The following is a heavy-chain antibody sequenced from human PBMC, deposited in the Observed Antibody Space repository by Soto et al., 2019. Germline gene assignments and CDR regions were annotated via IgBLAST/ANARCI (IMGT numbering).Heavy chain of an antibody. CDR3: ARGLGVRFLST. CDR1: GGTFSSYT. Sequence: QVQLVQSGAEVKKPGSSVKVSCKASGGTFSSYTISWVRQAPGQGLEWMGRIIPILGIANYAQKFQGRVTITADKSTSTGYMELSSLRSEDTAVYYCARGLGVRFLSTWGQGTLVTVSS. V-gene: IGHV1-69*02. CDR2: IIPILGIA. D-gene: IGHD3-3*01. J-gene: IGHJ4*02.